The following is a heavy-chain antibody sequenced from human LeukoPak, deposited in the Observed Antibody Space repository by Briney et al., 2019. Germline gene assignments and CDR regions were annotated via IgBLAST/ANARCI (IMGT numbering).Heavy chain of an antibody. J-gene: IGHJ4*02. Sequence: ASVKVSCKASGYNFITYPLIWVRQAPGQGLEWMGRISPYNDNTDLAQNLQGRVTMTTDTSTSTAYMELRGLTSDDTAVFFCARVATIWGSHRCFDYWGQGTLVTVSS. D-gene: IGHD3-16*02. V-gene: IGHV1-18*01. CDR2: ISPYNDNT. CDR3: ARVATIWGSHRCFDY. CDR1: GYNFITYP.